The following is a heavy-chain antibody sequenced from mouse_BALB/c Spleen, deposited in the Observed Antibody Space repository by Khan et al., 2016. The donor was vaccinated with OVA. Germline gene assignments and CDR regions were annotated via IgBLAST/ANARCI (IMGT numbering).Heavy chain of an antibody. CDR2: ISPGSGDT. V-gene: IGHV1-77*01. Sequence: QVQLKQSGAELARPGASVKLSCKASGYTFTDYYINWVKKRTGQGLEWIGEISPGSGDTYYNEQFQGKATLTADKSSSPAYMQLSSLTAEASAVYFCARRYYFCYAFADLGPGALVTVSA. CDR1: GYTFTDYY. J-gene: IGHJ3*01. D-gene: IGHD1-2*01. CDR3: ARRYYFCYAFAD.